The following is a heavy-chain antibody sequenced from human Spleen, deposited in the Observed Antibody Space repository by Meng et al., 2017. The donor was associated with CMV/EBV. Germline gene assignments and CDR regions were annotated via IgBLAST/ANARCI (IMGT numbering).Heavy chain of an antibody. CDR3: AKGIVGGSLDY. J-gene: IGHJ4*02. V-gene: IGHV3-66*01. CDR2: TYSDGYT. Sequence: GESLKISCTASGVTFSDYHTTWIRQAAGKGLEWVSVTYSDGYTHYADSVKGRFTISRDNSKNTLYLHMDSLRAEDTAVYYCAKGIVGGSLDYWGQGTLVTVSS. CDR1: GVTFSDYH. D-gene: IGHD1-26*01.